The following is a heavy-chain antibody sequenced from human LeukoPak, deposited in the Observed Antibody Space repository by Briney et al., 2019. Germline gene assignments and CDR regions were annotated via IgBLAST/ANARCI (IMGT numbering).Heavy chain of an antibody. CDR1: GFTFSDYY. J-gene: IGHJ6*03. Sequence: GGSLRLSCAASGFTFSDYYMSWIRQAPGKGLEWVSYISSSGSTIYYADSVKGRFTISRDNAKNSLYLQMNSLRTEDETVEYCARIKYYYDNSGYPGAYYYYMDVWGKGTTVTVSS. V-gene: IGHV3-11*04. CDR2: ISSSGSTI. D-gene: IGHD3-22*01. CDR3: ARIKYYYDNSGYPGAYYYYMDV.